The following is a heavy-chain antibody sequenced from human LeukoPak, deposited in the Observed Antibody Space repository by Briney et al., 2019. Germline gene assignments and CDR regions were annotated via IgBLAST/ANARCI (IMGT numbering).Heavy chain of an antibody. J-gene: IGHJ4*02. CDR1: GYTFSSFG. CDR3: ARDQEGFDY. Sequence: ASVKVSCKAYGYTFSSFGFSWVRQAPGHGLEWMGWITATDGSTHFAQKFQGRVTMTTDTSTSTVHMELSGLRSEDTAVYYCARDQEGFDYWGQGTLVTVSS. CDR2: ITATDGST. V-gene: IGHV1-18*01.